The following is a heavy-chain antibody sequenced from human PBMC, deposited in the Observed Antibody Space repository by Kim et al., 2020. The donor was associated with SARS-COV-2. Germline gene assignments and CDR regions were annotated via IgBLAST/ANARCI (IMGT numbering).Heavy chain of an antibody. CDR3: ARGSTAPWSSVAGY. CDR2: IHGGNGET. CDR1: GYRFTNYA. D-gene: IGHD2-8*02. Sequence: ASVKVSCKTSGYRFTNYAIHWVRQAAGQRPEWMGWIHGGNGETQYSRKFQDRVTITMDTSANTVYMEVTALSSEDTALYYCARGSTAPWSSVAGYWGQGT. V-gene: IGHV1-3*01. J-gene: IGHJ4*02.